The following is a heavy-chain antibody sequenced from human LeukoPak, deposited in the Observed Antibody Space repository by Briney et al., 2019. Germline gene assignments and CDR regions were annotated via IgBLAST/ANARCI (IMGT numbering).Heavy chain of an antibody. D-gene: IGHD3-16*01. CDR3: ARDGVWGNSFTDY. J-gene: IGHJ4*02. CDR2: ISAYNGKT. Sequence: GASVKVSCKASGYTFTTYTISWVRQAPGQGLEWMGWISAYNGKTNLAQKFQGRITMTTDTSTSTAYMELRSLRSDDTAVYYCARDGVWGNSFTDYWGQGALVTVSS. CDR1: GYTFTTYT. V-gene: IGHV1-18*01.